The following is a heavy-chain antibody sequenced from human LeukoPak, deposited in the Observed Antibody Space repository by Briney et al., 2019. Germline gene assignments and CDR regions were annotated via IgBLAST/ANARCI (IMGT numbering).Heavy chain of an antibody. J-gene: IGHJ4*02. Sequence: GGSLRLSCAASGFTFSYYSLNWVRQAPGKGLEWVSYISSSSGTIYYADSVKGRFTISRDNAKNSLYLQMNSLRAEDTAVYYCAGGYSHFDYWGQGTLVTASS. D-gene: IGHD5-18*01. CDR2: ISSSSGTI. V-gene: IGHV3-48*04. CDR1: GFTFSYYS. CDR3: AGGYSHFDY.